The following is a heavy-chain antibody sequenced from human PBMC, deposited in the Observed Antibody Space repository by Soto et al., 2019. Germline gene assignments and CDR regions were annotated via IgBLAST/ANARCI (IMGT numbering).Heavy chain of an antibody. J-gene: IGHJ5*02. D-gene: IGHD2-2*02. Sequence: PGGSLRLSCAASGFTFSSYAMHWVRQAPGKGLEWVAVISYDGSNKYYADSVKGRFTISRDNSKNTLYLQMNSLRAEDTAVYYCARDRRQAPVTRYCSSTSCFTVGNWFDPWGQGTLVTVSS. CDR3: ARDRRQAPVTRYCSSTSCFTVGNWFDP. V-gene: IGHV3-30-3*01. CDR2: ISYDGSNK. CDR1: GFTFSSYA.